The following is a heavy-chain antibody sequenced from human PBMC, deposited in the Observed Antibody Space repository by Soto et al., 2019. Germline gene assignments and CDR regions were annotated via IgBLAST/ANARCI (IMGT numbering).Heavy chain of an antibody. CDR1: GFTFSSYS. Sequence: GSLRLSCAASGFTFSSYSMNWVRLPPGKGLECIGVINYSGSTHYSPSLKDRVTMSVDTSKNHFSLKLTSVTAADTAVYYCAFSRNDGPQLSDPWSRGTLVTVSS. J-gene: IGHJ5*02. CDR2: INYSGST. D-gene: IGHD1-1*01. V-gene: IGHV4-59*04. CDR3: AFSRNDGPQLSDP.